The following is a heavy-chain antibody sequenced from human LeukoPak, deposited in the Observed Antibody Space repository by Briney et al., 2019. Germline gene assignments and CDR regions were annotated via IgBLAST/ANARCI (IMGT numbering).Heavy chain of an antibody. CDR1: GFTFSSYT. D-gene: IGHD2-2*01. CDR2: ISSSSSYI. J-gene: IGHJ4*02. V-gene: IGHV3-21*01. Sequence: GGSLRLSCAASGFTFSSYTMNWVRQAPGKGLEWVSSISSSSSYIYYADSVKGRFTISRDNAKNSLYLQMNSLRAEDTAVYYCAKGGPAAIDYWGQGTLATVSS. CDR3: AKGGPAAIDY.